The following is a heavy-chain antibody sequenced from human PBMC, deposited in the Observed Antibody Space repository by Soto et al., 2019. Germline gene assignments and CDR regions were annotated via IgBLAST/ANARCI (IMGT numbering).Heavy chain of an antibody. J-gene: IGHJ4*02. CDR2: INHSGST. V-gene: IGHV4-34*01. CDR3: ARYKITGLFDY. Sequence: QVQLQQWGAGLLKPSETLSLTCAVYGGSFSGYYWTWIRQPPGTGLEWIGEINHSGSTNYNPSLKSRVTISVDTSQNQFSLKLTYVTAADTAVYYFARYKITGLFDYWGQGTLVTVSS. CDR1: GGSFSGYY. D-gene: IGHD2-8*02.